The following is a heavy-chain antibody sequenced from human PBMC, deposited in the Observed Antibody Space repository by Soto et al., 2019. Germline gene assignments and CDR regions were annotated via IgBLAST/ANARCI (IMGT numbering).Heavy chain of an antibody. CDR1: GFTFSSYA. Sequence: EVQLVESGGGLVKPGGSLRLSCAASGFTFSSYAMSWVRQAPGKGLEWVSAISGSGGSTYYADSVKGRFTISRDNSKNTLYLQMNSLRAEDTAVYYCAKRSSDSSGYYPHGYYGMDVWGQGTTVTVSS. D-gene: IGHD3-22*01. J-gene: IGHJ6*02. V-gene: IGHV3-23*04. CDR3: AKRSSDSSGYYPHGYYGMDV. CDR2: ISGSGGST.